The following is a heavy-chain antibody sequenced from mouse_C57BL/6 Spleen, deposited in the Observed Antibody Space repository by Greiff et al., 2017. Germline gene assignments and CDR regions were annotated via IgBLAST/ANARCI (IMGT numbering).Heavy chain of an antibody. D-gene: IGHD2-1*01. CDR3: ARDDNYGSDFDY. V-gene: IGHV1-72*01. CDR2: IDPNSGGT. Sequence: VKLQQPGAELVKPGASVKLSCTASGYTFTSYWMPWVKQRPGRGLEWIGSIDPNSGGTKYNEKFKSKATLTVDKPSSTAYMQLISLTSEDSAVYYCARDDNYGSDFDYWGQGTTLTVSS. J-gene: IGHJ2*01. CDR1: GYTFTSYW.